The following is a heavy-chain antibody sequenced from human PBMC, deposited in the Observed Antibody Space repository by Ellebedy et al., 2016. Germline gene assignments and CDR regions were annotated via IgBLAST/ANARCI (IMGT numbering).Heavy chain of an antibody. CDR3: ASTDNRAVAGSY. V-gene: IGHV3-7*03. J-gene: IGHJ4*02. CDR2: IRDDGNEI. Sequence: GGSLRLSCEASGFTFSGYWMSWVRQAPGKGLEWVANIRDDGNEIYYVDSVKGRFTISRDNAKNSLYLQMNSLRAEDTALYYGASTDNRAVAGSYWGQGTLVTVSS. D-gene: IGHD6-19*01. CDR1: GFTFSGYW.